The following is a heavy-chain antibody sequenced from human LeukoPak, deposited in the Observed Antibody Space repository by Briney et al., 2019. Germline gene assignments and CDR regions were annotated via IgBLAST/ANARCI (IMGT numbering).Heavy chain of an antibody. CDR1: GFTFXXXX. CDR3: ARDVVGDHDPMDV. Sequence: GGSLRLSXAASGFTFXXXXXXXXXQAPGXXXXXXSRTNSXGSSTSYADSVKGRXTISXXNAKNTLYLQMNSLRDEDTAVYFCARDVVGDHDPMDVWGQGTTVSVSS. J-gene: IGHJ6*02. CDR2: TNSXGSST. D-gene: IGHD4-17*01. V-gene: IGHV3-74*01.